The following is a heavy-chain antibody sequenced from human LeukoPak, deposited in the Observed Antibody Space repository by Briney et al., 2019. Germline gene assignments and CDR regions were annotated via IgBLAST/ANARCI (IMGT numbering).Heavy chain of an antibody. Sequence: GGSLRLSCAASGFIFSSYSMSWVRQAPGKGLEWVSVITGSGGNTYYADSVKGRFTISRDNAKNTLYLQMNSLRAEDTAVYYCARELEPSPRAAPLHWGQGTLVTVSS. J-gene: IGHJ4*02. V-gene: IGHV3-23*01. CDR1: GFIFSSYS. CDR2: ITGSGGNT. D-gene: IGHD1-1*01. CDR3: ARELEPSPRAAPLH.